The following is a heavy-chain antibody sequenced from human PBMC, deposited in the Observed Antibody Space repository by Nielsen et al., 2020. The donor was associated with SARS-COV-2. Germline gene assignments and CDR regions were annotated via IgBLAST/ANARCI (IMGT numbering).Heavy chain of an antibody. D-gene: IGHD2-15*01. CDR3: ARDKGYCSGGSCYGEGDYYYYGMDV. Sequence: ASVKVSCKASGYTFTSYYMHWVRQAPGQGLEWMGIINPSGGSTSYAQKFQGRVTMTRDTSTSTVYMELSSLRSEDTAVYYCARDKGYCSGGSCYGEGDYYYYGMDVWGQGTTVTVS. J-gene: IGHJ6*02. CDR1: GYTFTSYY. V-gene: IGHV1-46*01. CDR2: INPSGGST.